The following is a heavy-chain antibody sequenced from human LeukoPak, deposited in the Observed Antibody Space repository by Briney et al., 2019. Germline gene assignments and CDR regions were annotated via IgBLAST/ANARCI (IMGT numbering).Heavy chain of an antibody. CDR3: AKSPFGDAAKYFQH. Sequence: GGSLRLSCAASGFTFSSYAMSWVRQAPGKGLEWVSAIGGSGGTTYYADSEKGRFTTCRNYSKNTLYLQMNSLRAEDTAVYYCAKSPFGDAAKYFQHWGQGTLVTVSS. CDR2: IGGSGGTT. V-gene: IGHV3-23*01. D-gene: IGHD4-17*01. J-gene: IGHJ1*01. CDR1: GFTFSSYA.